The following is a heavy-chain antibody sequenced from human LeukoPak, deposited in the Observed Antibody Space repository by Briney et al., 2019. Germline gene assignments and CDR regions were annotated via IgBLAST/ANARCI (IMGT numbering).Heavy chain of an antibody. CDR1: GFTFSSYS. V-gene: IGHV3-23*01. Sequence: PGRSLRLSCAASGFTFSSYSMSWVRQAPGKGLEWVSAISGSGGSTYYADSVKGRFTISRDNSKNTLYLQMNSLRAEDTAVYYCAKEDYYDSSGYYFDYFDYWGQGTLVTVSS. D-gene: IGHD3-22*01. CDR3: AKEDYYDSSGYYFDYFDY. J-gene: IGHJ4*02. CDR2: ISGSGGST.